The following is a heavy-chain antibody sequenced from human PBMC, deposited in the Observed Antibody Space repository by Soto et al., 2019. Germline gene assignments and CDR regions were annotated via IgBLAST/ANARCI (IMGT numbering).Heavy chain of an antibody. Sequence: EVQLVESGGGLVQPGGSLRLSCAASGFTFSGSWMHWVRQAPGKGLVWVSRISSDGSSTTYADSVKGRFTISRDNAKNMLYPHMNSLRAEDTAVYYCATAGTGTFTYWGQGNLATVSS. CDR3: ATAGTGTFTY. D-gene: IGHD1-1*01. CDR1: GFTFSGSW. V-gene: IGHV3-74*03. J-gene: IGHJ4*02. CDR2: ISSDGSST.